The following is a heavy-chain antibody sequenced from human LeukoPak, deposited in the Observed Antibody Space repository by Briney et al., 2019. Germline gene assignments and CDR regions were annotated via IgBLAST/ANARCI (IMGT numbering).Heavy chain of an antibody. CDR2: TNPNSSGT. V-gene: IGHV1-2*06. CDR3: ARGIASGVGATTYYFDY. J-gene: IGHJ4*02. D-gene: IGHD1-26*01. Sequence: ASVKVSCKASGYTFTGYYMHWVRQAPGQGLEWMGRTNPNSSGTNYAQKFQGRVTMTRDTSISTAYMDLSRLRNDDTAVYYCARGIASGVGATTYYFDYWGQGTLVTVSS. CDR1: GYTFTGYY.